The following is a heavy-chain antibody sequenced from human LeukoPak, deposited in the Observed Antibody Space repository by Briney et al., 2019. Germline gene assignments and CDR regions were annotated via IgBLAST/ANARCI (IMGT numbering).Heavy chain of an antibody. CDR3: ASDYDFWSGYPY. CDR1: GFTFSSYS. V-gene: IGHV3-21*01. D-gene: IGHD3-3*01. Sequence: GSPRLSCAASGFTFSSYSMNWGRPAPGKGLEWVSSISSSSSYIYYADSVKGRFTISRDNAKNSLYLQMNSLRAEDTAVYYCASDYDFWSGYPYWGQGTLVTVSS. CDR2: ISSSSSYI. J-gene: IGHJ4*02.